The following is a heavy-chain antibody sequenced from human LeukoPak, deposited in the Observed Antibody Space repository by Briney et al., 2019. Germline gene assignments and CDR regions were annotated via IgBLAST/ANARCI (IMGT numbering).Heavy chain of an antibody. CDR3: ARNYDIWSGYRSNWFDP. CDR1: GYTFTSYD. Sequence: ATVKVSCKASGYTFTSYDINWVRQATGQGLEWMGWMNPNSGNTGYAQKFQGRVTITRNTSISTAYMELSSLRSEDTAVYYCARNYDIWSGYRSNWFDPWGQGTLLTVSS. J-gene: IGHJ5*02. CDR2: MNPNSGNT. D-gene: IGHD3-3*01. V-gene: IGHV1-8*03.